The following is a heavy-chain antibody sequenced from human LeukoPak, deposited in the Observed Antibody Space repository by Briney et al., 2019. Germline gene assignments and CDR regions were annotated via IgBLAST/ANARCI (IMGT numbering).Heavy chain of an antibody. CDR3: ARVGGDYDFDY. CDR1: GGSISSYY. Sequence: SETLSLTCTVSGGSISSYYWSWIRQPPGKGLEWIGYIHYSGGITYYNPSLKSRVTISVDTSKNQFSLSLSSVTAADTAVYYCARVGGDYDFDYWGQGTLVTVSS. D-gene: IGHD4-17*01. V-gene: IGHV4-59*08. J-gene: IGHJ4*02. CDR2: IHYSGGIT.